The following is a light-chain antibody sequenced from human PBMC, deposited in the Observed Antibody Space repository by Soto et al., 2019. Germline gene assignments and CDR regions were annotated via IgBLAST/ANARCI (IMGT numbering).Light chain of an antibody. CDR2: GAS. V-gene: IGKV3-20*01. Sequence: VVLTQSPGTLSLSPGEVATLSCRASQRVISSYLAWYQQKPGQAPRLLIYGASKRATGIPDRFSGSGSGTDFTLTITGLQPEDFATYYCQQEYSHPWTFGQGTKVDIK. CDR3: QQEYSHPWT. J-gene: IGKJ1*01. CDR1: QRVISSY.